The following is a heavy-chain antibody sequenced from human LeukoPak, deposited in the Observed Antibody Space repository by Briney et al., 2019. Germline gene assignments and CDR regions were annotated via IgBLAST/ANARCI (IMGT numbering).Heavy chain of an antibody. Sequence: GGSLRLSCAASGFTFSSYGMHWVRQAPGKGLEWVAFIRYDGSNKYYADSAKGRFTISRDNSKNTLYLQMNSLRAEDTAVYYCAKGLSTVTFLDYWGQGTLSPSPQ. CDR2: IRYDGSNK. CDR3: AKGLSTVTFLDY. J-gene: IGHJ4*02. D-gene: IGHD4-17*01. V-gene: IGHV3-30*02. CDR1: GFTFSSYG.